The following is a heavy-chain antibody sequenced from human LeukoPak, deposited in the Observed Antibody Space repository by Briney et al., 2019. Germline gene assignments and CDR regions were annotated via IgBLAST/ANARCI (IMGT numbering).Heavy chain of an antibody. D-gene: IGHD3-10*01. Sequence: PSETLSLTCTVSGGSISSGDYYWSWIRQPPGKGLEWIGYIYYSGTTYYNPSLKSRVTLTVDTSKNQFSLKLTSVIAADTAVYFCARGPYGSGSYYWGQGTLVTVSS. CDR2: IYYSGTT. CDR1: GGSISSGDYY. CDR3: ARGPYGSGSYY. J-gene: IGHJ4*02. V-gene: IGHV4-30-4*01.